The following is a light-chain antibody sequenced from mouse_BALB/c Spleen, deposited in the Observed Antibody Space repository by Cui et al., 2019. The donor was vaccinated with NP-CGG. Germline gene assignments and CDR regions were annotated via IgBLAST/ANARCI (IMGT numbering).Light chain of an antibody. J-gene: IGLJ1*01. Sequence: AVVTLESALTTSPGETVTLTCRSSTGAVTTSNYANWVQEKPDHLFTGLIGGINNRAPGVPARFSGSLIGDKAALTITGAQTEDEAIYFCALWYSNHWVFGGGTKLTVL. CDR3: ALWYSNHWV. CDR1: TGAVTTSNY. CDR2: GIN. V-gene: IGLV1*01.